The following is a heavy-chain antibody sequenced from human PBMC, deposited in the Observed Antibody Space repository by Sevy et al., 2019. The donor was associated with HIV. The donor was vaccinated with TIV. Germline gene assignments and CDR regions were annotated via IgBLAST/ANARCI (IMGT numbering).Heavy chain of an antibody. CDR3: ARGYCDGGSSPRDYNSDGFDV. J-gene: IGHJ6*02. Sequence: GGSLRLSCAASGFTFSTYAMNWVRQAPGKGLEWVSSISRSGRSKYSADSVEGRVTISRDNFKNTLYLQLSSLRVDDTAVYYCARGYCDGGSSPRDYNSDGFDVWGQGTTVTVSS. CDR2: ISRSGRSK. D-gene: IGHD2-21*01. V-gene: IGHV3-23*01. CDR1: GFTFSTYA.